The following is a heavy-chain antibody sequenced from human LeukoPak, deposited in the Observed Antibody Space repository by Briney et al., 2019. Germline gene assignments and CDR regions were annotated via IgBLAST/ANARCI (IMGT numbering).Heavy chain of an antibody. CDR2: VHVSGGT. CDR3: ARSPLGTTSNYFDY. V-gene: IGHV4-39*07. J-gene: IGHJ4*02. Sequence: SETLSLTCTVSGATMITSAFYWGWIRESPGKGLEWIGNVHVSGGTYYNPSHKGRVTISVDTSKNQFSLKLSSVTAADTAVYYCARSPLGTTSNYFDYWGQGTLVTVSS. D-gene: IGHD1-1*01. CDR1: GATMITSAFY.